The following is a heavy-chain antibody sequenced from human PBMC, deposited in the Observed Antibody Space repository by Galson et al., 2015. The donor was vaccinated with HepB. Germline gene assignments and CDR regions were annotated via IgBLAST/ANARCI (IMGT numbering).Heavy chain of an antibody. V-gene: IGHV5-51*03. J-gene: IGHJ3*02. CDR1: GYSFSSYW. CDR3: GSHMMAGKIHDAFDI. Sequence: QSGAEVKKPGESLKISCKASGYSFSSYWIGWVRQMPGKGLEWMGITHPGDSDTRYSPSFQGQVTISADKFSSTAYLQWSSLKASDTAVYYCGSHMMAGKIHDAFDIWGQGTLVSVSS. D-gene: IGHD3-16*01. CDR2: THPGDSDT.